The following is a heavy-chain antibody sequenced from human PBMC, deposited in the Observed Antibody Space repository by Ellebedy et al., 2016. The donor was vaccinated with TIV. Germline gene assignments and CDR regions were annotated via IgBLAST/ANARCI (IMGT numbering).Heavy chain of an antibody. V-gene: IGHV3-7*05. CDR2: IKEDGSEK. CDR1: GFTFSNYW. Sequence: GESLKISCAASGFTFSNYWMNWVRQAPGKGLEWVANIKEDGSEKYYVDSVKGRFTISRDNSKNTLYLQMNSLRTDDTAVYYCTKDDNWPNDAFDIWGLGTMVTVAS. CDR3: TKDDNWPNDAFDI. D-gene: IGHD1-20*01. J-gene: IGHJ3*02.